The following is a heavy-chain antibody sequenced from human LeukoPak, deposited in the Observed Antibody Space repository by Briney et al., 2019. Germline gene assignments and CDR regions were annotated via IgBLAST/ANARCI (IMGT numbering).Heavy chain of an antibody. V-gene: IGHV3-21*01. Sequence: GGSLRLSCAASGFTFSSYWMSWVRQAPGKGLEWVSSISSSSSYIYYADSVKGRFTISRDNAKNSLYLQMNSLRAEDTAVYYCARERLWFGESWGQGTLVTVSS. CDR1: GFTFSSYW. CDR3: ARERLWFGES. J-gene: IGHJ5*02. CDR2: ISSSSSYI. D-gene: IGHD3-10*01.